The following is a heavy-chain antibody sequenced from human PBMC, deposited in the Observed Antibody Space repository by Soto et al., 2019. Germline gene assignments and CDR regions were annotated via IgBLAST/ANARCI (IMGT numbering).Heavy chain of an antibody. CDR1: GGSFSGYY. D-gene: IGHD4-4*01. J-gene: IGHJ4*02. CDR3: ASIYSNYEV. Sequence: KPSETLSLTCAVYGGSFSGYYWSWIRQPPGKGLEWIGEINHSGSTNYNPSLKGRVTISVDTSKNQSSLKLSSVTAADTAVYYCASIYSNYEVWGQGTLVTVSS. CDR2: INHSGST. V-gene: IGHV4-34*01.